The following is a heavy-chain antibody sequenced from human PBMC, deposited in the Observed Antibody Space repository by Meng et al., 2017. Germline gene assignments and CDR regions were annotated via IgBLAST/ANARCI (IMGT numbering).Heavy chain of an antibody. D-gene: IGHD3-10*01. CDR2: IIPILGIA. CDR3: ARGSAVWSGDGMDV. Sequence: SVKVSCKASGGTFSSYTISWVRQAPGQGLEWMGRIIPILGIANYAQKFQGRVTIPADKSTSTAYMELSSLRSEDTAVYYCARGSAVWSGDGMDVWGQGTTVTVSS. CDR1: GGTFSSYT. J-gene: IGHJ6*02. V-gene: IGHV1-69*02.